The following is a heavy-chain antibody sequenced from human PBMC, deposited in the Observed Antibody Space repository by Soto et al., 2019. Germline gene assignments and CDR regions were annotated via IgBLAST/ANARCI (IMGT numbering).Heavy chain of an antibody. J-gene: IGHJ4*02. V-gene: IGHV5-10-1*01. CDR1: GYSFAGYW. D-gene: IGHD3-22*01. CDR2: IDPSDSQT. Sequence: PGESLKISCNGSGYSFAGYWITWVRQKPGKGLEWMGRIDPSDSQTYYSPSFPGHVTISVTKSITTVFLQWSSLRASDTAMYYCARQIYDSDTGPNFQYYFDSWGQGTQVTVYS. CDR3: ARQIYDSDTGPNFQYYFDS.